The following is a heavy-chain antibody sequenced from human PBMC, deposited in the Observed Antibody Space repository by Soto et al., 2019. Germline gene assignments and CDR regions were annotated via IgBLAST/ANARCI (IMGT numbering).Heavy chain of an antibody. V-gene: IGHV1-69*13. Sequence: ASVKVSCKASGGTFSSYAISWVRQAPGQGLEWMGGIIPIFGTANYAQKFQGRVTITADESTSTAYMELSSLRSEDTAVYYCARSSIAAAGTSYYYGMDVWGQGTTVTVSS. J-gene: IGHJ6*02. CDR2: IIPIFGTA. CDR1: GGTFSSYA. CDR3: ARSSIAAAGTSYYYGMDV. D-gene: IGHD6-13*01.